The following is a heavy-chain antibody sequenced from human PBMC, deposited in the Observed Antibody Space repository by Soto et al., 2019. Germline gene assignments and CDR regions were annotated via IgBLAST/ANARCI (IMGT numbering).Heavy chain of an antibody. V-gene: IGHV3-9*01. CDR1: GFRFEAYA. CDR3: AKDGGYCSTVSCHPGLEH. D-gene: IGHD2-2*01. J-gene: IGHJ1*01. Sequence: EVRLVESGGGLVQPGRSLRLSCAASGFRFEAYAMHWVRQAPGKGLEWVSGISWCSGSLCYVDSVKGRFTISRDNDKNTLYLQMNSQRAEDKAFNYCAKDGGYCSTVSCHPGLEHWGQGALVTVSS. CDR2: ISWCSGSL.